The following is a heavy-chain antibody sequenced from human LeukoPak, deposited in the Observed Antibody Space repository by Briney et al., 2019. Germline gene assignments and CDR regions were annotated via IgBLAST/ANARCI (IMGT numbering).Heavy chain of an antibody. J-gene: IGHJ4*02. CDR2: INPNSGGT. V-gene: IGHV1-2*02. CDR3: ARDLTQQLVFWGGRSLGPFDY. Sequence: ASVKVSCKASGYTFTGYYMHWVRQAPGQGLEWMGWINPNSGGTNYAQKFQGRVTMTRDTSISTAYMELRSLRSDDTAVYYCARDLTQQLVFWGGRSLGPFDYWGQGTLVTVSS. CDR1: GYTFTGYY. D-gene: IGHD6-13*01.